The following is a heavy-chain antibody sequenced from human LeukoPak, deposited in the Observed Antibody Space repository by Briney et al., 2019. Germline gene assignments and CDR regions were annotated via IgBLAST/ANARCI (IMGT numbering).Heavy chain of an antibody. CDR1: GFSLSTSGVG. V-gene: IGHV2-5*02. CDR2: IYWDDDK. D-gene: IGHD2-21*02. J-gene: IGHJ4*02. CDR3: AHTNCGGDCHSNFDY. Sequence: SGPTLVKPTQTLTLTCTFSGFSLSTSGVGVGWIRQPPGKALEWLALIYWDDDKRYSPSLKSRLTITKDTSKNQVVLTMTNMDPVDTATYYCAHTNCGGDCHSNFDYWGQGTLVTVSS.